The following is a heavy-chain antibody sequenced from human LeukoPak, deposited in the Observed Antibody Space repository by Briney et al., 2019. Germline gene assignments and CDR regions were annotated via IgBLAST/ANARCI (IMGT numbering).Heavy chain of an antibody. V-gene: IGHV3-48*03. CDR2: ISSSGSTI. Sequence: PGGSLRLSCAASGFTFSSYDMNWVRQAPGKGLEWVSYISSSGSTIYYADSVKGRFTISRDNAQNSLSLQMNSLRAEDTAVYYCAKASAMIVVVSKHFDYWGQGTLVTVSS. CDR3: AKASAMIVVVSKHFDY. CDR1: GFTFSSYD. J-gene: IGHJ4*02. D-gene: IGHD3-22*01.